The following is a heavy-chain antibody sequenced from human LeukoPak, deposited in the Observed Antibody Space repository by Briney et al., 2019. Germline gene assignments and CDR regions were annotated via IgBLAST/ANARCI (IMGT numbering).Heavy chain of an antibody. CDR3: ARNMVGETTFDY. CDR2: ISHSGST. CDR1: GGSISSNNW. D-gene: IGHD2/OR15-2a*01. V-gene: IGHV4-4*02. Sequence: PSGTLSLTCAVSGGSISSNNWWSWVRQPPGKGLEWIGEISHSGSTGYNPSLRSRVTTSVDKSKNHFSLKLSSVTPADTAVYSCARNMVGETTFDYWGQGTLVTVSS. J-gene: IGHJ4*02.